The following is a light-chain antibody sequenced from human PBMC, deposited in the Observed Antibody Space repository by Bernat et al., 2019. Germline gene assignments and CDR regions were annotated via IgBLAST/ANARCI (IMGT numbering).Light chain of an antibody. J-gene: IGKJ5*01. CDR1: QVIGTY. V-gene: IGKV1-9*01. Sequence: DIQLTQSPPFLSASVGDRVTITCRASQVIGTYLAWYQQKPGKAPNLLIYGASTLQTGVPSRFSGSGSGKEFTLTISSLRPEDFATYHSQQLNSYPITFGQGTRLEIK. CDR2: GAS. CDR3: QQLNSYPIT.